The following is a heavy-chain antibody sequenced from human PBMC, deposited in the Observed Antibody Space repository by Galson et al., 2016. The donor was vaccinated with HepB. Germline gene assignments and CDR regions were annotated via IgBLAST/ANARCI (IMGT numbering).Heavy chain of an antibody. CDR2: INHSGST. Sequence: TLSLTCGVFGGSLSDNYWSWIRQPPGKELEWIAEINHSGSTNYNPSLKSRVTIVVDTAKDQVSLKLRSVTAADTAVYYCARCLRGRGGPEGLLDPWGQGILVTVSS. J-gene: IGHJ5*02. CDR1: GGSLSDNY. D-gene: IGHD3-10*01. CDR3: ARCLRGRGGPEGLLDP. V-gene: IGHV4-34*01.